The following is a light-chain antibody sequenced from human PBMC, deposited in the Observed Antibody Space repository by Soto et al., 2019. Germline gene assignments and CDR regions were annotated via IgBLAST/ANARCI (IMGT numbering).Light chain of an antibody. CDR1: SSNIGTYT. V-gene: IGLV1-44*01. J-gene: IGLJ2*01. Sequence: QSVLTQPPSTSGTPGQRVTISCSGGSSNIGTYTVSWYQQFPETAPKLLIDGSNQRPSGVPDRFYGSKSGTSASLSLGGLQSEAEADYYCAAWDDSLNGPTFGGGTKVTVL. CDR2: GSN. CDR3: AAWDDSLNGPT.